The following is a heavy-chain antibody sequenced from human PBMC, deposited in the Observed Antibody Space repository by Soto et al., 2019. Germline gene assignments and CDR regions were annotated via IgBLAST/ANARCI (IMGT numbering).Heavy chain of an antibody. D-gene: IGHD4-17*01. CDR2: INAGNGNT. Sequence: ASVKVSFKASGYTFTSYAMHWVRQAPGQRLEWMGWINAGNGNTKYSQKFQGRVTITRDTSASTAYMELSSLRSEDTAVYYCAREGGQMTTRNWFDPWGQGTLVTVSS. CDR3: AREGGQMTTRNWFDP. V-gene: IGHV1-3*01. J-gene: IGHJ5*02. CDR1: GYTFTSYA.